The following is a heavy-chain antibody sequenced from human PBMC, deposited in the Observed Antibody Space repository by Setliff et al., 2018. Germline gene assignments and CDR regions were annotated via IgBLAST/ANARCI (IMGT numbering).Heavy chain of an antibody. V-gene: IGHV4-4*07. CDR1: GGSISSYY. Sequence: SETLSLTCTVSGGSISSYYWSWIRQPAGKGLEWIGRIYTSGSTNYNRSLKSRVTMSVDTSKNQFSLKLSSVTAADTAVYYCARSYYNFWSGYYRVNWFDPWGQGTLVTV. J-gene: IGHJ5*02. D-gene: IGHD3-3*01. CDR2: IYTSGST. CDR3: ARSYYNFWSGYYRVNWFDP.